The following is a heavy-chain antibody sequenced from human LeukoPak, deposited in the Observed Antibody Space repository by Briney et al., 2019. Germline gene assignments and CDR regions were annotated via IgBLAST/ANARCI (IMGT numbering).Heavy chain of an antibody. J-gene: IGHJ4*02. CDR1: GYTFSDYA. CDR3: ARDRGNYLLPY. Sequence: ASVKVSCKASGYTFSDYAIFWVRQAPGQRLEWMGWISVGNGKTRYSQQFQGRVTITRDTPASTVHMEMSSLRSEDTAVYYCARDRGNYLLPYWGQGTLVTVSS. CDR2: ISVGNGKT. V-gene: IGHV1-3*01. D-gene: IGHD1-26*01.